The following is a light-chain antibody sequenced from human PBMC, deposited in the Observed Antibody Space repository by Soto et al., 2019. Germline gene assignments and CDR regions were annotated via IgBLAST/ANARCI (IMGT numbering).Light chain of an antibody. CDR1: QSVTSSY. J-gene: IGKJ4*01. V-gene: IGKV3-20*01. Sequence: EIVLTQSPGTLSLSPGERATLSFRASQSVTSSYLAWYQQKPGQAPRLLISGASSRATGIPDRFSGSGSGTDFTLTISRLEPQDFAMYYCHQYGSSPLTFGGGTKVEIK. CDR2: GAS. CDR3: HQYGSSPLT.